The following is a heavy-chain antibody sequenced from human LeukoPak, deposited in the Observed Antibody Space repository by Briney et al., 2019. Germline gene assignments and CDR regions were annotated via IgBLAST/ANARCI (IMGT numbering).Heavy chain of an antibody. CDR1: GFTFNTYW. CDR3: ARKTVAVAGKFDY. Sequence: PGGSLRLSCAASGFTFNTYWMSWVRRAPGKGLEWLANIKQDGSERYYADSVKGRFTISRDNAKNSLYLQMNSLRAEDTAVYYCARKTVAVAGKFDYWGQGTPVTVSS. J-gene: IGHJ4*02. V-gene: IGHV3-7*01. CDR2: IKQDGSER. D-gene: IGHD6-19*01.